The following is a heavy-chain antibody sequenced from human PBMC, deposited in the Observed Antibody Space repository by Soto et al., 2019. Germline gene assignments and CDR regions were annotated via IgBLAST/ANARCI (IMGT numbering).Heavy chain of an antibody. D-gene: IGHD2-15*01. CDR3: AIFPVMVAGIDY. V-gene: IGHV1-3*01. Sequence: QVQLVQSGAEVKKPGASVKVSCKASGYTFTSYAMHWVRQAPGQRLEWMGWINAGNGNTKYSQKFQGRVTITRDTSASTAYMELSSLRSEDTAVYYCAIFPVMVAGIDYWGQGTLVTVSS. CDR1: GYTFTSYA. J-gene: IGHJ4*02. CDR2: INAGNGNT.